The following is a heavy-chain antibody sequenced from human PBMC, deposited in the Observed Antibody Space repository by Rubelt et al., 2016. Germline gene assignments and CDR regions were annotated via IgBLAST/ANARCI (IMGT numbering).Heavy chain of an antibody. CDR3: AKDRLSGGSCFDN. J-gene: IGHJ5*02. Sequence: GGGLIQPGGSLRLSCAASGFTFSSYAMSWVRQTPGKGLEWVSAMSGNGDSIYYADSVKGRFTISRDSSKNTLYLQMHSLRAEDTAVYYCAKDRLSGGSCFDNWGQGTLVTVSS. CDR2: MSGNGDSI. D-gene: IGHD2-8*02. V-gene: IGHV3-23*01. CDR1: GFTFSSYA.